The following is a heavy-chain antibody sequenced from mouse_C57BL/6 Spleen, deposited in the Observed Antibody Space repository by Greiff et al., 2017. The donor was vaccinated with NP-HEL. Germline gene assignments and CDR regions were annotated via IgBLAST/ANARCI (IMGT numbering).Heavy chain of an antibody. CDR3: ASQYYDSSLYAMDY. CDR1: GFTFTDYY. CDR2: IRNKANGYTT. Sequence: EVHLVESGGGLVQPGGSLSLSCAASGFTFTDYYMSWVRQPPGKALEWLGVIRNKANGYTTEYSASVKGRFTIYRDNYQSILYLQMNALRAELSATYDCASQYYDSSLYAMDYWGQGTSVTVAS. D-gene: IGHD1-1*01. J-gene: IGHJ4*01. V-gene: IGHV7-3*01.